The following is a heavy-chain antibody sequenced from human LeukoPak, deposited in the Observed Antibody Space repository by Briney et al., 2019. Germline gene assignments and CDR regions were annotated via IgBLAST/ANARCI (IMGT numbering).Heavy chain of an antibody. CDR3: ARGDYGDNVWVDAFDI. CDR2: IKQDGSEK. V-gene: IGHV3-7*01. CDR1: GFTFSSYW. D-gene: IGHD4/OR15-4a*01. J-gene: IGHJ3*02. Sequence: SGGSLRLSCAASGFTFSSYWMSWVRQAPGKGLEWVANIKQDGSEKFYVDSVKGRFTISRDNAKNSLYLQMNSLRAEDTAVYYCARGDYGDNVWVDAFDIWGQGTMVTVSS.